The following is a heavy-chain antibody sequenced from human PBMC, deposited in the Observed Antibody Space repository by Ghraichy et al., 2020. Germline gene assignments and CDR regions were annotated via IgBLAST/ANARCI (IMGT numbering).Heavy chain of an antibody. CDR1: GFTFDDYT. CDR3: AKGLYMGSGSYYQVYYYYGMDV. CDR2: ISWDGGST. Sequence: LSLTCAASGFTFDDYTMHWVRQAPGKGLEWVSLISWDGGSTYYADSVKGRFTISRDNSKNSLYLQMNSLRTEDTALYYCAKGLYMGSGSYYQVYYYYGMDVWGQGTTVTVSS. V-gene: IGHV3-43*01. D-gene: IGHD3-10*01. J-gene: IGHJ6*02.